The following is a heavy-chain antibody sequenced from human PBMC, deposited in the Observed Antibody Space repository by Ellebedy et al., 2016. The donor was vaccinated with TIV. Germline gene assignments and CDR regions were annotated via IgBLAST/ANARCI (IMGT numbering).Heavy chain of an antibody. V-gene: IGHV1-2*02. CDR3: ARDRRNYYGSGASW. J-gene: IGHJ4*02. D-gene: IGHD3-10*01. CDR2: INPNSGGT. CDR1: GYTFTGYY. Sequence: ASVKVSCXASGYTFTGYYMHWVRQAPGQGLEWMGWINPNSGGTNYAQKFQGRVTMTRDTSISTAYMELSRLRSDDTAVYYCARDRRNYYGSGASWWGQGTLVTVSS.